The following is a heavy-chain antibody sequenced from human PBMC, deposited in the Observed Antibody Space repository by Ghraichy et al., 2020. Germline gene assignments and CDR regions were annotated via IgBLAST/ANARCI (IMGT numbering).Heavy chain of an antibody. CDR1: GFTFGSYD. Sequence: GESLNISCAASGFTFGSYDFHWVRQAPGKGLEWVALISYDGRFETYPDSVKGRFTISRDNSERILYLQMNSLRSEDTGVYFCARGPIYGDQYLDSWGLGTLVTVSS. V-gene: IGHV3-30*03. J-gene: IGHJ4*02. D-gene: IGHD4-17*01. CDR2: ISYDGRFE. CDR3: ARGPIYGDQYLDS.